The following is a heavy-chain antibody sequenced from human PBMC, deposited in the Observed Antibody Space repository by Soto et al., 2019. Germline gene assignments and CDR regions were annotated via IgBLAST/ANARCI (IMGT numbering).Heavy chain of an antibody. J-gene: IGHJ6*02. CDR1: GLTFSSYW. D-gene: IGHD3-3*01. CDR2: IKQDGSEK. V-gene: IGHV3-7*01. Sequence: GGSLRLSCAASGLTFSSYWMSWVRQAPGKGLEWVANIKQDGSEKYYVDSVKGRFTISRDNAKNSLYLQMNSLRAEDTAVYYCARGTYYDFWSGYLVYYYYGMDVWGQGTTVT. CDR3: ARGTYYDFWSGYLVYYYYGMDV.